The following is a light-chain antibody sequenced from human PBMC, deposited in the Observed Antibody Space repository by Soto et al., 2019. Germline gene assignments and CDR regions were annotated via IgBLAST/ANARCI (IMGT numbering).Light chain of an antibody. J-gene: IGLJ2*01. CDR2: EVD. Sequence: QSALTQPASVSGSPGQSITISCTGTSTDIGGYTYVSWYQQYPGKVPKLMIYEVDNRPPGVSNRFSGSKSGSTASLTISGLQAEDAADYFCSSYSRTTTRVVFGGGTKLTVL. V-gene: IGLV2-14*01. CDR3: SSYSRTTTRVV. CDR1: STDIGGYTY.